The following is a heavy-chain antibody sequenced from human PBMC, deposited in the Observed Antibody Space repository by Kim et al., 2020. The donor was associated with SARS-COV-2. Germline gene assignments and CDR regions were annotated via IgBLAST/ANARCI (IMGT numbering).Heavy chain of an antibody. CDR2: ISYDGRNK. CDR1: GLTFDDSA. D-gene: IGHD3-10*01. J-gene: IGHJ6*02. CDR3: ARGNYYESVSLSDYYNGMDV. V-gene: IGHV3-30-3*01. Sequence: GGSLRLSCAASGLTFDDSAMTWLRQAPGKGLEWVAVISYDGRNKEYADSVKGRFSISRDNSKSTLSLQMNSLRVEDTAVYYCARGNYYESVSLSDYYNGMDVWGQGTTVTVSS.